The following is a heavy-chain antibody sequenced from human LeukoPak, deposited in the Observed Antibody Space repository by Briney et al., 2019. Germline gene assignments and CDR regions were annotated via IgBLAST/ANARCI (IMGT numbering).Heavy chain of an antibody. D-gene: IGHD3-22*01. V-gene: IGHV3-21*01. CDR1: GFTFSSYS. CDR2: ISSSSSYI. CDR3: ARDLSQTYYYDSSGYSFDY. J-gene: IGHJ4*02. Sequence: GGSLRLSCAASGFTFSSYSMNWVRQAPGKGLEWVSSISSSSSYIYYADSVKGRFTISRDSAKNSLYLQMNSLRAEDTAVYYCARDLSQTYYYDSSGYSFDYWGQGTLVTVSS.